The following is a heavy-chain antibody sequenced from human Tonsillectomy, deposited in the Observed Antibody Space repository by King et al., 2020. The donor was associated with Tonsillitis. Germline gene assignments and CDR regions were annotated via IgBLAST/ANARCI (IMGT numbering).Heavy chain of an antibody. CDR1: GGSISSYY. D-gene: IGHD4-17*01. Sequence: VQLQESGPGLVKPSETLSLTCTVSGGSISSYYWSWIRQPAGKGLEWIGRIYTSWSTNYNPSLKSRVTMSVDTSKNQFSLKLRSVTAADTAVYYCASDSPRLGDYGTYWFDPWGQGTLVTVSS. CDR2: IYTSWST. CDR3: ASDSPRLGDYGTYWFDP. V-gene: IGHV4-4*07. J-gene: IGHJ5*02.